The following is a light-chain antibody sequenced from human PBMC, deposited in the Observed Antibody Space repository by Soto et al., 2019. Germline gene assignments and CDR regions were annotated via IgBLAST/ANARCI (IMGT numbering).Light chain of an antibody. Sequence: QSVLTQPASVSGSPGQSITISCTGTSSDVGGYNYVSWYQQHPGKAPKFMIYDVSNRPSGVSNRFSGSKSGNTASLTISGLQAEDEADYYCTPYTSSSTYVFGTGTKVTVL. J-gene: IGLJ1*01. V-gene: IGLV2-14*01. CDR2: DVS. CDR1: SSDVGGYNY. CDR3: TPYTSSSTYV.